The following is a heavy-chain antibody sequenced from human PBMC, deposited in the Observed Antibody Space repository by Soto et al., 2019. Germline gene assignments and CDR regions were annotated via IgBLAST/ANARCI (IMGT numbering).Heavy chain of an antibody. J-gene: IGHJ4*02. V-gene: IGHV3-7*01. CDR2: IRGDGSET. Sequence: VQLVESGGGLVQPGGSLRLSCAASGITFSSYWMSWVRQAPGKGLEWVANIRGDGSETHYVDSVKGRFTISRENAKKSRCRQMNSRRAEETAAYYCERDGVPSSGLNCFFDIWGQGAQVTVSS. CDR3: ERDGVPSSGLNCFFDI. D-gene: IGHD6-19*01. CDR1: GITFSSYW.